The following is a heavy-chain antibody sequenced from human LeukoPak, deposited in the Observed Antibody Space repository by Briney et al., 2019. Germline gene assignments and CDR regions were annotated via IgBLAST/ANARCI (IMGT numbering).Heavy chain of an antibody. J-gene: IGHJ5*02. D-gene: IGHD1-1*01. CDR2: ISAYNGNT. CDR1: GYTFTNYG. Sequence: GASVKVSCKASGYTFTNYGINWVRQAPGQGLEWMGWISAYNGNTIYAQKLQVRVTMTTDTSTSTAYMDLRSLRSDDTAVYYCARDSGSGWFDPWGQGTLVTVSS. CDR3: ARDSGSGWFDP. V-gene: IGHV1-18*01.